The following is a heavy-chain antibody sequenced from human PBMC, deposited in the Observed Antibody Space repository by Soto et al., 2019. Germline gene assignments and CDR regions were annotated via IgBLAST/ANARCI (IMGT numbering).Heavy chain of an antibody. CDR2: IYYSGST. CDR3: AREPLRFLGWFDP. Sequence: QVQLQESGPGLVTPSQTLSLTCTVSGGSISSGGYYWSWICQHPGKGLEWLGYIYYSGSTYYTPSLKSRVTISVDNSKNQFSLKLSSVTAADTAVYYCAREPLRFLGWFDPWGQGTLVTVSS. V-gene: IGHV4-31*03. CDR1: GGSISSGGYY. J-gene: IGHJ5*02. D-gene: IGHD3-3*01.